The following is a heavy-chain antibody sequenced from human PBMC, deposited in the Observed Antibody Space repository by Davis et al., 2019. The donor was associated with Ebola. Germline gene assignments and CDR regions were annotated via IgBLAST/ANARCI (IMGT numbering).Heavy chain of an antibody. CDR1: VYTFTNYY. Sequence: ASVTVSCKASVYTFTNYYLHWVRPAPAQGLEWMGMINPKYGRTIYAQKFQGRVTVTRDTSTTTVYMDLSSLRSEDTALYYCTTPGGQDSGYDVFDIWGQGTMVTVSS. CDR2: INPKYGRT. J-gene: IGHJ3*02. D-gene: IGHD5-12*01. V-gene: IGHV1-46*03. CDR3: TTPGGQDSGYDVFDI.